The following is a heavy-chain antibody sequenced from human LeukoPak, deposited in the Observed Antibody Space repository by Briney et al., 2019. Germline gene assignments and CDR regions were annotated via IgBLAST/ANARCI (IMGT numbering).Heavy chain of an antibody. CDR2: IKLDGSEK. V-gene: IGHV3-7*03. D-gene: IGHD3-3*01. CDR3: ARDQYDTWSRRGNFDP. Sequence: GGSLRLSCAASGFTFSSYTVNWVRQAPGKGLEWVANIKLDGSEKNYVDSVKGRFTISRDNTKNSLYLQMNSLRAEDTAVFYCARDQYDTWSRRGNFDPWGQGTLVTVSS. J-gene: IGHJ5*02. CDR1: GFTFSSYT.